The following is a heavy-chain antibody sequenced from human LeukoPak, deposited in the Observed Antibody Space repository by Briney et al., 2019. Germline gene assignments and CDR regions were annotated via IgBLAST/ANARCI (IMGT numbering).Heavy chain of an antibody. Sequence: GGSLRLFCAASGFTFSSYAMGWVRQAPGKGLEWVSATSGSGGSTYYADSVKGRFTISRDNSKNTLYLQMNSLRAEDTAVYYCAKDLAEMATIVDYWGQGTLVTVSS. CDR2: TSGSGGST. D-gene: IGHD5-24*01. V-gene: IGHV3-23*01. CDR3: AKDLAEMATIVDY. J-gene: IGHJ4*02. CDR1: GFTFSSYA.